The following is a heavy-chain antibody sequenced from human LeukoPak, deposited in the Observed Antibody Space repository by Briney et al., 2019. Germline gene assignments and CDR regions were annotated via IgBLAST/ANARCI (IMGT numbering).Heavy chain of an antibody. CDR1: GGTFSSYA. CDR3: ARTTVAGTGGVDY. CDR2: IIPIFGTA. J-gene: IGHJ4*02. Sequence: GASVKVSCKASGGTFSSYAISWVRQAPGQGLEWMGGIIPIFGTANYAQKFQGRVTITADGSTSTAYMELSSLRSEDTAVYYCARTTVAGTGGVDYWGQGTLVTVSS. D-gene: IGHD6-19*01. V-gene: IGHV1-69*13.